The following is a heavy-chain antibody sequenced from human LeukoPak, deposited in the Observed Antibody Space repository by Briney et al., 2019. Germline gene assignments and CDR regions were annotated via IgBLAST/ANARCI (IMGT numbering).Heavy chain of an antibody. D-gene: IGHD2-15*01. V-gene: IGHV4-34*01. CDR3: ATGLGCSGGSCYSGFDP. Sequence: SETLSLTCAVYGGSFSGYYWSWIRQPPGKGLEWIGEINHSGSTNYNPSLKSRVTISVDTSKNQFSLKLSSVTAADTAVYYCATGLGCSGGSCYSGFDPWGQGTLVTVSS. J-gene: IGHJ5*02. CDR1: GGSFSGYY. CDR2: INHSGST.